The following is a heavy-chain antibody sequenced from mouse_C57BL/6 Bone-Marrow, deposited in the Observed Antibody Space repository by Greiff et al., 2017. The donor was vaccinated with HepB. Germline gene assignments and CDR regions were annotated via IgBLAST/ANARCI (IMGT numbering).Heavy chain of an antibody. D-gene: IGHD2-1*01. V-gene: IGHV1-80*01. CDR2: IYPGDGDT. CDR1: GYAFSSYW. CDR3: ARDYGNLYFDY. J-gene: IGHJ2*01. Sequence: QVQLQQSGAELVKPGASVKISCKASGYAFSSYWMNWVKQRPGKGLEWIGQIYPGDGDTNYNGKFKGKATLTADKSSSTAYMQFSSLTSEDSAIYYCARDYGNLYFDYWGQGTTLTVSS.